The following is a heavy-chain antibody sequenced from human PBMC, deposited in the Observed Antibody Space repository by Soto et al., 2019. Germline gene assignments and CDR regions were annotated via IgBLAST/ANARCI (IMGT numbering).Heavy chain of an antibody. J-gene: IGHJ4*02. CDR3: ARDTFYY. CDR2: INPSGGST. V-gene: IGHV1-46*01. Sequence: ASVKVSCKASGYTFTNFYIHWLRQAPGQGLEWMGIINPSGGSTTYPQKFQGRVTMTRDTSTSTVHMELITLRSEDTAVYYCARDTFYYWGQGTLVTVSS. CDR1: GYTFTNFY.